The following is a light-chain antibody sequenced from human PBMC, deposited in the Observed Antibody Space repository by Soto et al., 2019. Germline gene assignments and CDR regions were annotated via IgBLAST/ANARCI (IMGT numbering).Light chain of an antibody. J-gene: IGKJ4*01. V-gene: IGKV1-39*01. Sequence: DVQMTKSPSSMSASVGDRVTITCRASQSISSYLNWYQQKPGKDTKILIYAASSLQSGVPSRFSGSGSGTDFTLTISRMDPEELALYDCHQYDNSQLTVGG. CDR3: HQYDNSQLT. CDR2: AAS. CDR1: QSISSY.